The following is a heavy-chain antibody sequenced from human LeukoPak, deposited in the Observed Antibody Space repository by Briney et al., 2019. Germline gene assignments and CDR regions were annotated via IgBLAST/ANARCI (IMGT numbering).Heavy chain of an antibody. CDR1: GLTFSSYD. J-gene: IGHJ4*02. CDR3: ARRPGIEYYFDY. V-gene: IGHV3-48*03. D-gene: IGHD3-10*01. Sequence: PGGSLRLSCEASGLTFSSYDMNWVRQAPGKGLEWVSYISSSGNLIHYADSVKGRFTISRDNAKNSLYLQMNSLRDEDTAVYYCARRPGIEYYFDYWGQGTLVTVSS. CDR2: ISSSGNLI.